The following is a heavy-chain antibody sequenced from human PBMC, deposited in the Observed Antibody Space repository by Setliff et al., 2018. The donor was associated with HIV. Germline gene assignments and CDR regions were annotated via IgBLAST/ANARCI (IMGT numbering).Heavy chain of an antibody. CDR2: TTPLLGTT. J-gene: IGHJ4*02. Sequence: ASVKVSCKASGNTFSSYGITWVRQAPGQGLEWMGGTTPLLGTTNYAQKFQGRVTMTTDTATSTAYMEVRSLRSDDTAVYYCARTDYGGNSGGNYFDYWGQGSLVTV. D-gene: IGHD4-17*01. CDR3: ARTDYGGNSGGNYFDY. V-gene: IGHV1-18*01. CDR1: GNTFSSYG.